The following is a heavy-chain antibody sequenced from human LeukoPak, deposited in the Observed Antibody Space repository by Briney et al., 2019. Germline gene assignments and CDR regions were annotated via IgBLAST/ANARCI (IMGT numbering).Heavy chain of an antibody. V-gene: IGHV3-48*02. D-gene: IGHD1-14*01. J-gene: IGHJ4*02. CDR3: AKEHNNHFLD. Sequence: RGSLRFSCAASEFTFSSYSMNWVRQAPGKGLEWISYITSSSSTIDYADSVKGRFTTSRDNAKNALDLQRNSLRDEDTAVYYCAKEHNNHFLDWGQGTLVTVSS. CDR2: ITSSSSTI. CDR1: EFTFSSYS.